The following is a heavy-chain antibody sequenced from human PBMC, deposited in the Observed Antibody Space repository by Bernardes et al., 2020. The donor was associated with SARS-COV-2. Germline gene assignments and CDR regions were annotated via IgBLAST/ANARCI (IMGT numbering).Heavy chain of an antibody. CDR1: GFTFSSYG. CDR3: ARDALVNDAFDI. CDR2: IWYDGSNK. D-gene: IGHD3-9*01. J-gene: IGHJ3*02. V-gene: IGHV3-33*08. Sequence: GGSLRLSCAASGFTFSSYGMHWVRQAPGKGLEWVAVIWYDGSNKYYADSVKGRFTISRDNSKNTLYLQMNSLRAEDTAVYYCARDALVNDAFDIWGQGTMVTVSS.